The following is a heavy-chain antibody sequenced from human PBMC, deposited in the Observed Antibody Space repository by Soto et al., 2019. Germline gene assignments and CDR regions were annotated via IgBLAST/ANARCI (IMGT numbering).Heavy chain of an antibody. Sequence: PGESLKISCKGSGYSFTSYWIGWVRQMPGKGLEWMGIIYPGDSDTRYSPSFQGQVTISADKSISTAYLQWSSLKASDTAMYYCARGATVIPLSYWYFDLWGRGTLVTVSS. CDR2: IYPGDSDT. D-gene: IGHD4-17*01. J-gene: IGHJ2*01. CDR1: GYSFTSYW. V-gene: IGHV5-51*01. CDR3: ARGATVIPLSYWYFDL.